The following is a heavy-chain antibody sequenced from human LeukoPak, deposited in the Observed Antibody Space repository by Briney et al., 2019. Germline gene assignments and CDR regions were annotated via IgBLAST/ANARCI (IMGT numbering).Heavy chain of an antibody. CDR3: ARTPIFWDDSSGYYCDY. CDR2: IYYSGST. CDR1: GGSISSYY. V-gene: IGHV4-59*01. J-gene: IGHJ4*02. Sequence: SETPSLTCTVSGGSISSYYWSWIRQPPGKGLEWIGYIYYSGSTNYNPSLKSRVTISVDTSKNQFSLKLSSVTAADTAVYYCARTPIFWDDSSGYYCDYWGQGTLVTVSS. D-gene: IGHD3-22*01.